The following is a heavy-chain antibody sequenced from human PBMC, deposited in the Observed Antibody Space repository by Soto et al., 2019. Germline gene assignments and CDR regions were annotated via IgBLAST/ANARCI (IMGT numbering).Heavy chain of an antibody. J-gene: IGHJ5*02. V-gene: IGHV3-23*01. CDR2: IFAGGGST. CDR1: GSTFSNYA. D-gene: IGHD3-10*01. Sequence: LRLSCAPSGSTFSNYAMFWVRQAPGKGLEWVSTIFAGGGSTYYADSVKGRFTISRDNSKNILFLQMDSLRAEDTAVYFCAKDLIRGDGYIDFDPWGQGTLVTVSS. CDR3: AKDLIRGDGYIDFDP.